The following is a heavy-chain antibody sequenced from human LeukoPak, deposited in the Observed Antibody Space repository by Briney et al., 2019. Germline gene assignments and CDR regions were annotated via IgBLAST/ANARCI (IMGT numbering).Heavy chain of an antibody. V-gene: IGHV1-2*02. CDR2: INPNSGGT. Sequence: ASVKVSCKASGYTFTGYYMHWVRQAPGQGLEWMGWINPNSGGTNYAQKFQGRVTMTRDTSISTAYMELSRLRSDDTAVYYCARDIVIAAAGREDWFDPWGQGTLVTVSS. CDR1: GYTFTGYY. D-gene: IGHD6-13*01. CDR3: ARDIVIAAAGREDWFDP. J-gene: IGHJ5*02.